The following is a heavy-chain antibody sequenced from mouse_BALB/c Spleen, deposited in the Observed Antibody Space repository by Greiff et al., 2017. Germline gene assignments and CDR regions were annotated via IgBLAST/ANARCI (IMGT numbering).Heavy chain of an antibody. Sequence: QSGPGLVKPSQSLSLTCTVTGYSITSDYAWNWIRQFPGNKLEWMGYISYSGSTSYNPSLKSRISITRDTSKNQFFLQLNSVTTEDTATYYCARSEGIYDGYYDYWGQGTTLTVSS. CDR2: ISYSGST. V-gene: IGHV3-2*02. J-gene: IGHJ2*01. CDR3: ARSEGIYDGYYDY. CDR1: GYSITSDYA. D-gene: IGHD2-3*01.